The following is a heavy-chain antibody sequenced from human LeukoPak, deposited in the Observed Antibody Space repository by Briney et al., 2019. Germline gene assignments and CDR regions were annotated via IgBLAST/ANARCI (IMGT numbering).Heavy chain of an antibody. D-gene: IGHD3-22*01. CDR1: GGSISSYY. CDR3: ARQYYYDGSGPFQH. Sequence: TPSETLSLTCTVSGGSISSYYWSWIRQPPGKGLEGNGYIYYSGSTYYYNPPLKSRVTMSVDTSKNQFSLRLSSVTAADTAVYYCARQYYYDGSGPFQHWGQGTLVTVSS. CDR2: IYYSGSTY. V-gene: IGHV4-59*08. J-gene: IGHJ1*01.